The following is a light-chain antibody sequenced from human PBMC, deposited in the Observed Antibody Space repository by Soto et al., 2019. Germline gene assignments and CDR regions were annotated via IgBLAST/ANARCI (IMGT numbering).Light chain of an antibody. CDR3: QQYNSYST. CDR1: QSVSSY. Sequence: EIVLTQSPATLSLSPGERATLSCRASQSVSSYLAWYQQKPGQAPRLLIYDASNRATGIPARFSGSGSGTDFTLTISSLEPEDFAVYYCQQYNSYSTFGQGTKVEIK. V-gene: IGKV3-11*01. CDR2: DAS. J-gene: IGKJ1*01.